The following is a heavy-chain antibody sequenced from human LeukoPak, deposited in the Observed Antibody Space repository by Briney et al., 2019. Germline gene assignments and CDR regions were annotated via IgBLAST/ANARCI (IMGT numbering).Heavy chain of an antibody. Sequence: SETVSLTCAVYGGSFSDYYWTWIRQPPGKGLEWIGEINHSGSPNNNPSLKSRVSISFDTSKNQFSLKLTSVTAADTAEYYCGSRRTAMFGVIKGPIDYWGQGTLVTVSS. CDR2: INHSGSP. CDR3: GSRRTAMFGVIKGPIDY. V-gene: IGHV4-34*01. J-gene: IGHJ4*02. D-gene: IGHD3-3*01. CDR1: GGSFSDYY.